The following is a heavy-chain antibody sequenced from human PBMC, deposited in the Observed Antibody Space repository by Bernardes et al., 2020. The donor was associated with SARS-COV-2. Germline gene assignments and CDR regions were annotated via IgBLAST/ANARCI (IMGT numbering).Heavy chain of an antibody. Sequence: GGSLRLSCAASGFTFSSYSMNWVRQAPGKGLELIPPISSSRSYIYYADSVKGRFTISRDNAKNSLYLQMNSLRAEDTAVYYCARGGPGDSGYDVTPGGWFDPWGQGTLVTVSS. D-gene: IGHD5-12*01. CDR3: ARGGPGDSGYDVTPGGWFDP. V-gene: IGHV3-21*01. CDR1: GFTFSSYS. J-gene: IGHJ5*02. CDR2: ISSSRSYI.